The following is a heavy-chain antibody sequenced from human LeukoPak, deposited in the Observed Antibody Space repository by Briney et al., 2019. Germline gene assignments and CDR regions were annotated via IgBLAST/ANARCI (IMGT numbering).Heavy chain of an antibody. Sequence: GGSLRLSCAASGFPFSVYSMSWVRQAPGKGLEWVSSILRGYIYYADSVKGRFSISRDNSKNTPYLQMNSLRAEDTAVYYCARDGNFGYDAFDIWGQGTMVTVSS. D-gene: IGHD3-10*01. CDR3: ARDGNFGYDAFDI. CDR2: ILRGYI. CDR1: GFPFSVYS. V-gene: IGHV3-21*01. J-gene: IGHJ3*02.